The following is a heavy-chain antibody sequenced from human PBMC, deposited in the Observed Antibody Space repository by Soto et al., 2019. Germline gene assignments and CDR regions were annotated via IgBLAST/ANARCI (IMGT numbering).Heavy chain of an antibody. D-gene: IGHD5-12*01. J-gene: IGHJ5*02. CDR1: GFTFSSYA. Sequence: PGGSLRLSCAASGFTFSSYAMSWVRQAPGKGLEWVSAISGSGGSTYYADSVKGRFTISRDNSKNTLYLQMNSLRAEDTAVYYCAKARDGWLQSVGPNCGPWGQGTLVTVSS. V-gene: IGHV3-23*01. CDR2: ISGSGGST. CDR3: AKARDGWLQSVGPNCGP.